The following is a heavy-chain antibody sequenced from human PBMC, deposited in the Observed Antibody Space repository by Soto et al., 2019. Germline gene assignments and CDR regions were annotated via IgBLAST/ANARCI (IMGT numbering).Heavy chain of an antibody. D-gene: IGHD3-22*01. CDR3: VSMGSSGYWFDY. CDR2: ISSNGGST. Sequence: LRLSCAASGFTFSSYAMHWVRQAPGKGLEYVSAISSNGGSTYYANSVKGRFTISRDNSKNTLYLQMGSLRAEDMAVYYCVSMGSSGYWFDYWGQGTLVTVSS. J-gene: IGHJ4*02. CDR1: GFTFSSYA. V-gene: IGHV3-64*01.